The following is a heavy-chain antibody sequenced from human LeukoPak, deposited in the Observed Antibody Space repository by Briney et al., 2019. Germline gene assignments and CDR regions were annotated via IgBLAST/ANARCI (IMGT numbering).Heavy chain of an antibody. CDR2: IRHDGSSE. CDR1: GFTFSSYG. Sequence: GGSLRLSCAASGFTFSSYGIHWVRQAPGKGLEWVAFIRHDGSSEYYTDSVKGRFTISRDNSKNTLYLQMNSLRAEDTAVYYCARGYGAKDYWGQGTLVTVSS. V-gene: IGHV3-30*02. CDR3: ARGYGAKDY. J-gene: IGHJ4*02. D-gene: IGHD4-17*01.